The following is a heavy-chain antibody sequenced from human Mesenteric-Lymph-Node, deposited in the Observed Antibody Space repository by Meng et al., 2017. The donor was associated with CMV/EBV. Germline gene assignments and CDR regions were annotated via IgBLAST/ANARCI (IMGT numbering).Heavy chain of an antibody. CDR3: ATKNFWSGYPDRDSYYYYGMDV. Sequence: SVKVSCKASGYTFTGYYIHWVRQAPGQGLEWMGGIIPIFGTTNYAQKFQGRVTITADKSTSTAYMELSSLRSGDTAVYYCATKNFWSGYPDRDSYYYYGMDVWGQGTTVTVSS. CDR1: GYTFTGYY. CDR2: IIPIFGTT. J-gene: IGHJ6*02. V-gene: IGHV1-69*06. D-gene: IGHD3-3*01.